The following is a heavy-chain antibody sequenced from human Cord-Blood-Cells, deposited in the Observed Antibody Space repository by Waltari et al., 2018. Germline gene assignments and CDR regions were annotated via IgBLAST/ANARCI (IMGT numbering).Heavy chain of an antibody. D-gene: IGHD6-13*01. J-gene: IGHJ3*02. CDR3: ARDSAAAGTNDAFDI. V-gene: IGHV4-4*07. CDR1: GGTIDNYY. Sequence: VQLQDSVPGLAKPSETLSVTCTVSGGTIDNYYSGWIRIPAGKGLEWIGRIYTSGSTNYNPSLKSRVTMSVDTSKNQFSLKLSSVTAADTAVYYCARDSAAAGTNDAFDIWGQGTMVTVSS. CDR2: IYTSGST.